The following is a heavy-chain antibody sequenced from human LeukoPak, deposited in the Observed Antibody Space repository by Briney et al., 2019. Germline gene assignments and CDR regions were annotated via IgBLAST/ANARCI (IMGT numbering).Heavy chain of an antibody. CDR1: GYTFTSYG. CDR3: ASHYYDSSGYYFFGY. J-gene: IGHJ4*02. Sequence: ASVKVSCKASGYTFTSYGISWVRQAPGQGLEWMGWISAYNGNTNYAQKLQGRVTMTTDTSTSTAYTELRSLRSDDTAVYYCASHYYDSSGYYFFGYWGQGTLVTVSS. V-gene: IGHV1-18*01. D-gene: IGHD3-22*01. CDR2: ISAYNGNT.